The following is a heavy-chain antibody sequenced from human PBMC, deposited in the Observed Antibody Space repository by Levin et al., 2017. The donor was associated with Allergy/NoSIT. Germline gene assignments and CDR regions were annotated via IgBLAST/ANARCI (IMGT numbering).Heavy chain of an antibody. D-gene: IGHD3-3*01. CDR3: ARDRVTYYDFWSGYFWVGEFDY. J-gene: IGHJ4*02. Sequence: PGGSLRLSCAASGFTFSSYSMNWVRQAPGKGLEWVSYISSSSSTIYYADSVKGRFTISRDNAKNSLYLQMNSLRDEDTAVYYCARDRVTYYDFWSGYFWVGEFDYWGQGTLVTVSS. CDR1: GFTFSSYS. CDR2: ISSSSSTI. V-gene: IGHV3-48*02.